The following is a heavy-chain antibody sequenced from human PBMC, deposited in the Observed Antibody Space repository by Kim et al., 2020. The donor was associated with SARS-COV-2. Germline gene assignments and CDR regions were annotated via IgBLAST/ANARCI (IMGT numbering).Heavy chain of an antibody. V-gene: IGHV3-23*01. Sequence: YADSGKGRFTISRDNSKNTLYLQMNSLRAEDTAVYYCAKAGDGSYYFDYWGQGTLVTVSS. D-gene: IGHD1-26*01. CDR3: AKAGDGSYYFDY. J-gene: IGHJ4*02.